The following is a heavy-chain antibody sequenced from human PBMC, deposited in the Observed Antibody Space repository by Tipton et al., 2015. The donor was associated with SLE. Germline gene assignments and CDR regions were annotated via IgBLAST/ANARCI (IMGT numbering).Heavy chain of an antibody. J-gene: IGHJ5*02. CDR1: GDSIRNFY. V-gene: IGHV4-4*08. CDR3: ARSPAVGVLNDYFDP. CDR2: IYSSGST. Sequence: LRLSRTVSGDSIRNFYWSWIRQPPGKGLEWIGHIYSSGSTNYNPSLKNRVIVSADTTKSRFSLKVTSVTAADTAIYYCARSPAVGVLNDYFDPWGQGALVTVSS. D-gene: IGHD3-3*01.